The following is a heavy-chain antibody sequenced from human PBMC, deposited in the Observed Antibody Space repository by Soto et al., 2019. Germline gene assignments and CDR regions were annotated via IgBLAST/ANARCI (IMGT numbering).Heavy chain of an antibody. J-gene: IGHJ4*02. V-gene: IGHV1-18*01. CDR1: GYTFTSYG. CDR3: ARDGSKYCSSTSCLFDY. CDR2: ISAYNGNT. D-gene: IGHD2-2*01. Sequence: ASVKVSCKAFGYTFTSYGISWVRQAPRQGLEWMGWISAYNGNTNYAQKLQGRVTMTTDTSTSTAYMELRSLRSDDTAVYYCARDGSKYCSSTSCLFDYWGQGTLVTVSS.